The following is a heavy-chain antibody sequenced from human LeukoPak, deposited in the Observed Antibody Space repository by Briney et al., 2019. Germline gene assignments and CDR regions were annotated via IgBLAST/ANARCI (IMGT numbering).Heavy chain of an antibody. V-gene: IGHV3-72*01. D-gene: IGHD1-26*01. CDR1: GFTFSDHY. J-gene: IGHJ4*02. Sequence: GGPLRLSCTASGFTFSDHYMDWVPQAPGKGLEWVGRKRNKVNGYTTEYAASVKDRFIISRDDSTNSLYLQMNSLRAEDTAVYYCAKVGNGWELLVDYWGQGTLVTVSS. CDR3: AKVGNGWELLVDY. CDR2: KRNKVNGYTT.